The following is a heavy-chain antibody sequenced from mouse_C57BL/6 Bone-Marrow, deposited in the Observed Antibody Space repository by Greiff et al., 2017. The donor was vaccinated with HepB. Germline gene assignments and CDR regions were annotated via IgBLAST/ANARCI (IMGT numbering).Heavy chain of an antibody. CDR3: ARGDYAMDY. CDR1: GYTFTDYY. V-gene: IGHV1-19*01. Sequence: DVKLQESGPVLVKPGASVKMSCKASGYTFTDYYMNWVKQSHGKSLEWIGVINPYNGGTSYNQKFKGKATLTVDKSSSTAYMELNSLTSEDSAVYYCARGDYAMDYWGQGTSVTVSS. J-gene: IGHJ4*01. CDR2: INPYNGGT.